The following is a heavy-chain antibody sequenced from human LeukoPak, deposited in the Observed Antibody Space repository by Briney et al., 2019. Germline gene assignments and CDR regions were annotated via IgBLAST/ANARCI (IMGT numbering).Heavy chain of an antibody. CDR2: VYYRGAT. Sequence: PSETLSLTCTVSGDSITSYYWNWIRQPPGKGLGWIGYVYYRGATNYNPSLKTRVTTSIDTSKKQFSLKLSSVTAADTAVYFCAGVFSGRRPFELWGKGTLVTVSS. D-gene: IGHD3-10*01. CDR3: AGVFSGRRPFEL. CDR1: GDSITSYY. J-gene: IGHJ4*02. V-gene: IGHV4-59*01.